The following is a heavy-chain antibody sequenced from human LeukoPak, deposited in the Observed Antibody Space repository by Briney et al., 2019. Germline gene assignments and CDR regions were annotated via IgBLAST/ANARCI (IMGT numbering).Heavy chain of an antibody. CDR3: ARVNYGSATKEDY. V-gene: IGHV4-31*03. CDR1: GVSISSGGYY. Sequence: SETLSLTCTVSGVSISSGGYYWSWIRQHPGKGLEWIGYIYYSGSTYYNPSLKSRVTISVDTSENQFSLKLSSVTAADTAVYYCARVNYGSATKEDYWGQGTLVTVSS. CDR2: IYYSGST. D-gene: IGHD3-10*01. J-gene: IGHJ4*02.